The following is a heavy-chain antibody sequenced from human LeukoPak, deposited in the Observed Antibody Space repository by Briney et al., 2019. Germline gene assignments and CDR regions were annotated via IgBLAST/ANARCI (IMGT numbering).Heavy chain of an antibody. D-gene: IGHD3-3*01. V-gene: IGHV3-33*01. CDR2: IWYDGSNK. Sequence: GGSLRLSCAASGFTFSSYGMHWVRQAPGKGLEWVAVIWYDGSNKYYADSVKGRFTISRDNSKNTLYLQMSSLRAEDTAVYYCARDHLLTIFGVVPPGYGMDVWGQGTTVTVSS. CDR1: GFTFSSYG. CDR3: ARDHLLTIFGVVPPGYGMDV. J-gene: IGHJ6*02.